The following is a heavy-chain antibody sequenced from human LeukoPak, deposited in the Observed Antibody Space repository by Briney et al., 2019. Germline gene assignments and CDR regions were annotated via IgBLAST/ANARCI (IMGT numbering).Heavy chain of an antibody. CDR1: GSTFSDYY. CDR3: ARDRAYGDYAA. J-gene: IGHJ5*02. CDR2: ISSSGSTI. D-gene: IGHD4-17*01. Sequence: GGSLRLSCAASGSTFSDYYMSWIRQAPGKGLEWVSYISSSGSTIYYADSVKGRFTISRDNAKNTVYLQMNSLRADDTAVYYCARDRAYGDYAAWGQGTLVTVSS. V-gene: IGHV3-11*01.